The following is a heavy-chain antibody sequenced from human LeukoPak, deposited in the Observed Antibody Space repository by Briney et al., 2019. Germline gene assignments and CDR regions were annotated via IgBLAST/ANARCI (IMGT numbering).Heavy chain of an antibody. CDR3: ARGRGRQLVRNYYYYGMDV. D-gene: IGHD6-13*01. CDR2: IYYSGST. J-gene: IGHJ6*02. Sequence: SETLSLTCTVSGGSISSSSYYWGWIRQPPGKGLEWIGSIYYSGSTYYNPSLKSRVTISVDTSKNQFSLKLSSVTAADTAVYYCARGRGRQLVRNYYYYGMDVWGQGTTVTVSS. V-gene: IGHV4-39*01. CDR1: GGSISSSSYY.